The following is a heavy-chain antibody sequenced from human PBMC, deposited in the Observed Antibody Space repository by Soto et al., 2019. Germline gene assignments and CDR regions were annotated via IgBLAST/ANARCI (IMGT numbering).Heavy chain of an antibody. V-gene: IGHV4-39*01. Sequence: PSETLSLTCTVSGGSISSSSYYWGWIRQPPGKGLEWIGSIYYSGSTYYNPSLKSRVTISVDTSKNQFSLKLSSVTAADTALYYCVRLDDRSAAGTYYFDYWGKGTLVTVSS. J-gene: IGHJ4*02. CDR1: GGSISSSSYY. CDR2: IYYSGST. CDR3: VRLDDRSAAGTYYFDY. D-gene: IGHD6-13*01.